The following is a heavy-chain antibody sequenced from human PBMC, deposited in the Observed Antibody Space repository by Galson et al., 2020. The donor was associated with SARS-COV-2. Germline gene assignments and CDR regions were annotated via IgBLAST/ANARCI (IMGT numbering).Heavy chain of an antibody. Sequence: GGSLRLSCAASGFSVSSNYMTWVRQAPGKGLEWVSVIYSDGSTYYADSVRGRFTISRDNSKNTLHLQMSSLRAEDTAMYYCARVDYGDYFLDYWGQGTLVTVSS. V-gene: IGHV3-53*01. CDR3: ARVDYGDYFLDY. D-gene: IGHD4-17*01. CDR2: IYSDGST. J-gene: IGHJ4*02. CDR1: GFSVSSNY.